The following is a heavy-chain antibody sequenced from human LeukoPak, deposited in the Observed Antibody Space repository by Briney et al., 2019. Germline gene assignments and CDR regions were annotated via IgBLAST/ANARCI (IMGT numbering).Heavy chain of an antibody. CDR3: ARGTLGYCSGGSCPTYYYYYYTDV. CDR2: INSDGSST. Sequence: GGSLRLSCAASGFTFRSYWMHWVRHAPGKGLVWVSRINSDGSSTSYADSVKGRFTISRDNAKNTLYLQMNSLRAEDTAVYYCARGTLGYCSGGSCPTYYYYYYTDVWGKGTTVTVSS. D-gene: IGHD2-15*01. CDR1: GFTFRSYW. J-gene: IGHJ6*03. V-gene: IGHV3-74*01.